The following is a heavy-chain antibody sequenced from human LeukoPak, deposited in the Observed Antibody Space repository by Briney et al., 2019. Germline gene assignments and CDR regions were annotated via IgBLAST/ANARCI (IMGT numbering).Heavy chain of an antibody. CDR1: GFTFSGSA. Sequence: GGSLRLSCATPGFTFSGSAMHWVRQASGKGLEWVGRITSKPNSYETVYAASMNGRFTISRDDSKNTAYLQMNSLKTEDTAVYYCAGGRGWYSPDYWGQGTLVTVSS. J-gene: IGHJ4*02. CDR2: ITSKPNSYET. V-gene: IGHV3-73*01. CDR3: AGGRGWYSPDY. D-gene: IGHD6-19*01.